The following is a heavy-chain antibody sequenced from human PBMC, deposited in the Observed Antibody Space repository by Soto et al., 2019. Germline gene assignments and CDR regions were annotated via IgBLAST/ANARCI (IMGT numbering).Heavy chain of an antibody. Sequence: ASVKVSSKSSGDTFSSYSITCALQAPGQGLEWMGGIIPVFGSANYAQKLQGRVTITADESTSTAYMELSSLRSEDTDVYYCARGSGDSSGYYLIWGPALDYWGQGTLVTVSS. CDR2: IIPVFGSA. CDR1: GDTFSSYS. CDR3: ARGSGDSSGYYLIWGPALDY. J-gene: IGHJ4*02. D-gene: IGHD3-22*01. V-gene: IGHV1-69*13.